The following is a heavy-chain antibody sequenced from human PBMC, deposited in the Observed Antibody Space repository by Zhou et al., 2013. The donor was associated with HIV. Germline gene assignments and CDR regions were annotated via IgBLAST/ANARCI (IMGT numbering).Heavy chain of an antibody. V-gene: IGHV1-69*14. D-gene: IGHD3-3*01. Sequence: QVQLVQSGAEVKKPGSSVKVSCKASGGTFSSYAISWVRQAPGQGLEWMGGIIPIFGTANYAQKFQGRVTITADKSTSTAYMELSSLRSEDTAVYYCARGGTYYDFWSGYYFDYWGQGTLVTVSS. CDR2: IIPIFGTA. CDR3: ARGGTYYDFWSGYYFDY. CDR1: GGTFSSYA. J-gene: IGHJ4*02.